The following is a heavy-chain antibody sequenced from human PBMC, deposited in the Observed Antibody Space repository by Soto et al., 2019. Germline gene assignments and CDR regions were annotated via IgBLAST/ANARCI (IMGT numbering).Heavy chain of an antibody. D-gene: IGHD6-6*01. CDR1: GHSFTSYW. J-gene: IGHJ6*02. Sequence: VESLQISCMGSGHSFTSYWISWVRQIPGKGLAWIGRIDPSDAYTNYSPSFQGHVTSSANKSISTACLQCSSLKASDTAMYYCARQDSSSSPTYYYYYGMDVWGQGTTVTVCS. V-gene: IGHV5-10-1*01. CDR3: ARQDSSSSPTYYYYYGMDV. CDR2: IDPSDAYT.